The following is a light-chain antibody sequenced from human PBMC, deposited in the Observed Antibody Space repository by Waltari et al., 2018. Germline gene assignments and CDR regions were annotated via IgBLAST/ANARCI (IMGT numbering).Light chain of an antibody. CDR2: DNN. J-gene: IGLJ3*02. CDR1: NSNIRSNY. Sequence: QSVLSQPPSVSAAPGHILNIPCAGSNSNIRSNYVAWYQQFPGSGPKLLLYDNNERPSGIPDRFSGSKSGTSATLDITGLETGDEADYFCASWDGSLRGGVFGGGTKVTVL. V-gene: IGLV1-51*01. CDR3: ASWDGSLRGGV.